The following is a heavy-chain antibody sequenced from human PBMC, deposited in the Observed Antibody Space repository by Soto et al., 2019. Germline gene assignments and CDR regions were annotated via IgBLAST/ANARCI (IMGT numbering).Heavy chain of an antibody. J-gene: IGHJ3*02. Sequence: ASVKVSCKASGYTFSSYYMHWVRQAPGQGLEWVGLINPGTGATTYAQKFQGRATMTSDTSTSTVYMELRSLTSEDTAVYYCARDHIAAADTYALDIWGQGPMVTVSS. CDR2: INPGTGAT. CDR1: GYTFSSYY. D-gene: IGHD6-25*01. V-gene: IGHV1-46*01. CDR3: ARDHIAAADTYALDI.